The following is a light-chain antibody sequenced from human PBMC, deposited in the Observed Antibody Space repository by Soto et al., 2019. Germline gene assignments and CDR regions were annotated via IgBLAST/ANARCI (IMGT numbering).Light chain of an antibody. V-gene: IGKV1-27*01. J-gene: IGKJ3*01. CDR2: AAS. Sequence: DIKMTQSPPSLSACVGDRVTITCRASQGISNYLAWYQQKPGKVPKLLIYAASTLQSGVPSRFSGSGSGTDFTLTITSLQPEDVATYYCQKYKSAPFTFGPGTKVDIK. CDR3: QKYKSAPFT. CDR1: QGISNY.